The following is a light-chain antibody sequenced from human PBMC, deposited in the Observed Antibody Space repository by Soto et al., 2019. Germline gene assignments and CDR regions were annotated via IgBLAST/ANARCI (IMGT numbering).Light chain of an antibody. CDR2: EVS. V-gene: IGLV2-14*01. Sequence: QSALTKPASVSGSPGQSITISCTGTSSDVGGYNYVSWYQQHPGKVPKLMIYEVSYRPSGVSNRFSGSKSGNTASLTISGLQAEDEADYYCTSYTTISTLAFGGGTKLTVL. J-gene: IGLJ3*02. CDR3: TSYTTISTLA. CDR1: SSDVGGYNY.